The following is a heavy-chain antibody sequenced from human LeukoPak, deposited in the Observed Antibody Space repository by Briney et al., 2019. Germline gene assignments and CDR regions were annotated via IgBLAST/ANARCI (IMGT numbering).Heavy chain of an antibody. Sequence: SETLSLTCSVSGGSMSGSNYFWGWIRQPPGKGLEWIGSSHYSGGSYYNPPLKSRLSTSVDMYKNQFSLSLRSVTAADTAVYFCGRHRKYSYGEDYFDYWGQGILVTVSS. J-gene: IGHJ4*02. CDR3: GRHRKYSYGEDYFDY. CDR1: GGSMSGSNYF. CDR2: SHYSGGS. D-gene: IGHD5-18*01. V-gene: IGHV4-39*01.